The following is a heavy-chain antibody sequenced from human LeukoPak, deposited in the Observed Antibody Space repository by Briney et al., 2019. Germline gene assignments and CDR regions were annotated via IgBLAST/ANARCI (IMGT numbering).Heavy chain of an antibody. CDR3: AKGLPSGTMMGD. Sequence: GGSLRLSCAASGFTFSSYAMSWVRQAPGKGLAWVSATSGSGGSTYYARSVKGRSTLPIENSQHTLYLTTKRMRAGEAAVCYFAKGLPSGTMMGDWGQGTLVTVSS. CDR2: TSGSGGST. D-gene: IGHD3-22*01. J-gene: IGHJ4*02. CDR1: GFTFSSYA. V-gene: IGHV3-23*01.